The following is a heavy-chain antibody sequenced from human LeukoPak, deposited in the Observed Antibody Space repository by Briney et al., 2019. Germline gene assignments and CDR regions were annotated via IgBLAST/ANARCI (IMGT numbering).Heavy chain of an antibody. CDR1: GFTFSFYW. V-gene: IGHV3-74*01. CDR2: INSDGSST. D-gene: IGHD6-13*01. CDR3: AREGYSSSWYWFDP. J-gene: IGHJ5*02. Sequence: GGSLRLSCAASGFTFSFYWMHWVRQAPGKGLVWVSRINSDGSSTTYADSVKGRFTISRDNAKNTLYLQMNSLRAEDTAVYYCAREGYSSSWYWFDPWGQGTLVTVSS.